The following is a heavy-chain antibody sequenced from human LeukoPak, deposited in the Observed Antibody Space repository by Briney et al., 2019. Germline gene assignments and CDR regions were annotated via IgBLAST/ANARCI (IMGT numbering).Heavy chain of an antibody. D-gene: IGHD2-2*01. J-gene: IGHJ4*02. CDR2: KSYSGST. CDR3: ARSLVVPAATTPDFDY. Sequence: SETLSLTCIVSGGSFTSYYWSWIRQPPGKGLEWIGYKSYSGSTNYNPSLKSRATISLDTSKNQFSLKLSSVTAADTAVYYCARSLVVPAATTPDFDYWGQGTLVTVSS. CDR1: GGSFTSYY. V-gene: IGHV4-59*08.